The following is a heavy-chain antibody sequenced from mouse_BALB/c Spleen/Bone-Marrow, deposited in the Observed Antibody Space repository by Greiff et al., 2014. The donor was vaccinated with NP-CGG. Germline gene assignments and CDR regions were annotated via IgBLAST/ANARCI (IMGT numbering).Heavy chain of an antibody. CDR2: IGSGSSTI. V-gene: IGHV5-17*02. CDR1: GFTFSSFG. Sequence: DVMLVESGGGLVQPGGSRKLSCAASGFTFSSFGMHWVRQAPEKGLEWVAYIGSGSSTIYYADKVKGRFTISRDNPKNTLFLQMTSLRSEDTAMYYCARLRRYYGYFDYWGQGTTLTVSS. J-gene: IGHJ2*01. CDR3: ARLRRYYGYFDY. D-gene: IGHD1-1*01.